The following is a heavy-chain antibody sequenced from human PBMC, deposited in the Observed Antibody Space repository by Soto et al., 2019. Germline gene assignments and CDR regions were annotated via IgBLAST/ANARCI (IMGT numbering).Heavy chain of an antibody. CDR2: LYHSGST. CDR3: AREKVVINYYYGMDV. V-gene: IGHV4-4*02. J-gene: IGHJ6*02. CDR1: GGSSSSSNC. Sequence: PSETLSLTCSVSGGSSSSSNCWSWVRQPPGKGLEWIGELYHSGSTNYNPSLKSRVTISVDKSKNQFSLKLSSVTAADTAVYYCAREKVVINYYYGMDVWGQGTTVT. D-gene: IGHD3-22*01.